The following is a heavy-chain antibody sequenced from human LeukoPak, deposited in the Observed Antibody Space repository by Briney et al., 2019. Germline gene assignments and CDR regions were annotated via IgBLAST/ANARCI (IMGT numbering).Heavy chain of an antibody. V-gene: IGHV3-23*01. J-gene: IGHJ4*02. CDR3: AKGRNEDGDAALNY. D-gene: IGHD4-17*01. CDR1: GFTFSSYA. Sequence: AGGSVRLSCAASGFTFSSYAMSWVRQAPGKGREWVSSISGSGGNTFYADSVKGRFTISRDNSKNTLYLQMNSLRAEDTAAYHCAKGRNEDGDAALNYWGQGTLVSVSS. CDR2: ISGSGGNT.